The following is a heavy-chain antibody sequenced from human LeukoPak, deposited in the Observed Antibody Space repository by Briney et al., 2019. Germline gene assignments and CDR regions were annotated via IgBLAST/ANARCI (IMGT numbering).Heavy chain of an antibody. CDR1: GYPFISYD. Sequence: ASVKVSCKASGYPFISYDINWVRQATGQGLEWMRWMNPNSGNTGYAQRFQGRVTMTRNTSISTAYMEVSSLRSEDTAMYFCARGRGYSNGWFEADDYWGQGTLVTVSS. CDR2: MNPNSGNT. CDR3: ARGRGYSNGWFEADDY. D-gene: IGHD6-19*01. J-gene: IGHJ4*02. V-gene: IGHV1-8*01.